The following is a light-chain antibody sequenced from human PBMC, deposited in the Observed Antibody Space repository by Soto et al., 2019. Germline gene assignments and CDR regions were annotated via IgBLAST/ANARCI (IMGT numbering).Light chain of an antibody. Sequence: QSVLTQPPSVSGAPGQRVTISCTGSSSNLGAFYDVHWYQQLPGTAPKLLIYGYNNRPSGVPDRFSASKSGTSASLAITGLQAEDEADYYCQSYDSSLSSYVVGTGTKVTVL. CDR3: QSYDSSLSSYV. CDR2: GYN. CDR1: SSNLGAFYD. V-gene: IGLV1-40*01. J-gene: IGLJ1*01.